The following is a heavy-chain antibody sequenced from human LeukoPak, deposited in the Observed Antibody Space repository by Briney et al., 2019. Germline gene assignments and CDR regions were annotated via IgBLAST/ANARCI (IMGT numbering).Heavy chain of an antibody. CDR1: GGSISSYY. CDR3: ARHQVRLGYCSGGSCPTDMIDY. CDR2: IYYSGST. V-gene: IGHV4-59*08. J-gene: IGHJ4*02. D-gene: IGHD2-15*01. Sequence: PSETLSLTCTVSGGSISSYYWSWIRQPPGKGLEWIGYIYYSGSTNYNPSLKSRVTISVDTSKNQFSLKLRFVTAADTAVYYCARHQVRLGYCSGGSCPTDMIDYWGQGTLVTVSS.